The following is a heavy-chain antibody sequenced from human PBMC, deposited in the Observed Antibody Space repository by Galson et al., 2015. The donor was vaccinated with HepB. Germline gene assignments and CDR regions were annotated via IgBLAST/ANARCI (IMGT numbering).Heavy chain of an antibody. CDR1: GFTFSGSA. CDR3: ARLADFSGFSSS. V-gene: IGHV3-73*01. CDR2: IKSKANNYAT. D-gene: IGHD6-13*01. J-gene: IGHJ4*02. Sequence: SLRLSCAASGFTFSGSAFHWVRQTSGKGLEWVGHIKSKANNYATAYAASLKGRFTISRDDSKHTAYLHMRNLKTEDTAVYYCARLADFSGFSSSWGQGTLVTVSS.